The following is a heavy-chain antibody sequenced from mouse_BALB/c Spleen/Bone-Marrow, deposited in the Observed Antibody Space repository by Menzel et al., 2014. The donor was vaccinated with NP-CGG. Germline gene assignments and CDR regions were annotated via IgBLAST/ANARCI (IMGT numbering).Heavy chain of an antibody. Sequence: EVQLQQSGAELVKPGASVKLSCTASGFNIKDTYVHWVKQRPEQGLDWIGRIDPANGNTKYDPKFQGKATITADTSSNAAYLQLSSLTSEDTAVYYCAREDYGNSYAMDYWGQGTSVTVSS. V-gene: IGHV14-3*02. D-gene: IGHD2-1*01. CDR1: GFNIKDTY. CDR3: AREDYGNSYAMDY. CDR2: IDPANGNT. J-gene: IGHJ4*01.